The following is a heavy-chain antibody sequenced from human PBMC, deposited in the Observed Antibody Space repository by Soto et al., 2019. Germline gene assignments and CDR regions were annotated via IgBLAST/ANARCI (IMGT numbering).Heavy chain of an antibody. CDR3: AKVKHCDNINCYFRKAFDS. V-gene: IGHV3-23*01. CDR2: ISDGGDKT. CDR1: GFTFNKFA. J-gene: IGHJ4*02. Sequence: EAQLLQSGGGLVQPGGSLRLSCSGSGFTFNKFAMNWVRQAPGKGLEWVSTISDGGDKTYYADSVDGRFTISRDNSRNTVFLQMTSLKAEDTAIYYCAKVKHCDNINCYFRKAFDSWGQGTLVSVSS. D-gene: IGHD2-15*01.